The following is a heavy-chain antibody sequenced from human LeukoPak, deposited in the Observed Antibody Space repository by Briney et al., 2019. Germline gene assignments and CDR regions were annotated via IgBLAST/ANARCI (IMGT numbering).Heavy chain of an antibody. V-gene: IGHV5-51*01. CDR3: ARLGLAARRGNDY. D-gene: IGHD6-6*01. CDR2: IYPGDSDT. CDR1: GYSFTSYW. J-gene: IGHJ4*02. Sequence: GESLKISCKGSGYSFTSYWIGWGRPMPGKGLEWVGIIYPGDSDTRYSPSFQGQVTISADKSISTAYLQWSSLKASDTAMYYCARLGLAARRGNDYWGQGTLVTVSS.